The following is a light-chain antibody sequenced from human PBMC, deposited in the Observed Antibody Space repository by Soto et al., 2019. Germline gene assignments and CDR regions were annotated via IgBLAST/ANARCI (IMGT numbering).Light chain of an antibody. Sequence: SALTQPPSASGSPGQYVTISCTGTSCDVGAFNYVSWYQQHPGKAPKLMIYEVSKRPSGVPDRFSGSKSGNTASLTVSGLQAEDEADYYCSSYAGSDNYVFGTGTKVTVL. CDR3: SSYAGSDNYV. CDR2: EVS. V-gene: IGLV2-8*01. CDR1: SCDVGAFNY. J-gene: IGLJ1*01.